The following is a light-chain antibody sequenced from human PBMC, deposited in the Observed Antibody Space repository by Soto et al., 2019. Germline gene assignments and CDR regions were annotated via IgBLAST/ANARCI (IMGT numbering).Light chain of an antibody. CDR2: DAS. V-gene: IGKV1-5*01. CDR3: QQYHSYSWT. CDR1: QSVSNW. J-gene: IGKJ1*01. Sequence: DIQMTQSPSTLSASVGDRVTFTCRASQSVSNWLAWYQQKPGKAPELLIYDASSLESGVPSRFSGSGSGTEFTLTISGLQPDDFATYFCQQYHSYSWTFGQGTKVEIK.